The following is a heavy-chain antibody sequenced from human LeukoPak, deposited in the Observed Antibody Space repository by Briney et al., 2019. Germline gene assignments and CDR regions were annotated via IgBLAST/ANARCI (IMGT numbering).Heavy chain of an antibody. J-gene: IGHJ4*02. D-gene: IGHD6-13*01. CDR3: ARDRKGIAAAGLDY. Sequence: GGSLRLSCAASGFTFSSYSMNWVRQAPGKGLEWVSYISSSSSTIYYADSVEGRFTISRDNAKNSLYLQMNSLRAEDTAVYYCARDRKGIAAAGLDYWGQGTLVTVSS. CDR2: ISSSSSTI. CDR1: GFTFSSYS. V-gene: IGHV3-48*04.